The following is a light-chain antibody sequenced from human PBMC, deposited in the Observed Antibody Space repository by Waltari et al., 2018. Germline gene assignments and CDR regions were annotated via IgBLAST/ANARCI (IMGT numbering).Light chain of an antibody. CDR2: KAS. J-gene: IGKJ2*01. CDR1: QSISTW. V-gene: IGKV1-5*03. Sequence: DIQMTQSPSTLSASVGDRITITCRASQSISTWLAWYQQKPGKAPKLLVYKASDLESGVPSRFRGSGSGTEFTLTISSLQPDDFATYYCQQYNSYHTFGQGTKLEIK. CDR3: QQYNSYHT.